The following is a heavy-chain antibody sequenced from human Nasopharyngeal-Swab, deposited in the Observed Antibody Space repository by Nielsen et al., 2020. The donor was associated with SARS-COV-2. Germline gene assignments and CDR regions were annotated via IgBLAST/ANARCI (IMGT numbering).Heavy chain of an antibody. J-gene: IGHJ4*02. V-gene: IGHV4-34*01. CDR1: GGSFSGYY. D-gene: IGHD6-13*01. CDR2: INHSGST. CDR3: ARGNPYSSSFGY. Sequence: SETLSLTCAVYGGSFSGYYWSWIRQPPGKGLEWIGEINHSGSTNYNPSLKSRVTISVDTSKNQFSLKLSSVTAADTAVYYCARGNPYSSSFGYWGQGTLVTVSS.